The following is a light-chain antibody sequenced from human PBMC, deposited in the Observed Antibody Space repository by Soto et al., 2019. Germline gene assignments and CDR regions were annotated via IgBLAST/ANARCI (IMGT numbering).Light chain of an antibody. V-gene: IGKV3-20*01. CDR2: RAS. CDR1: QSVSSSH. CDR3: QQYGTSPRT. J-gene: IGKJ1*01. Sequence: ENVLTQSPGTLPLSPGERATLSCRASQSVSSSHLAWYQQKPGQPPRLLIYRASTRATGIPDRFSGSGSGTDFTLTIRRLEPEDFAVYYCQQYGTSPRTFGHGTRVEIK.